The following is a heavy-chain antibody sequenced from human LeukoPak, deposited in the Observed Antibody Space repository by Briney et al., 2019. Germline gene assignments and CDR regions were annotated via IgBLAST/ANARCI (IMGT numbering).Heavy chain of an antibody. V-gene: IGHV1-69*05. Sequence: ASVKVSCKASGGTFISYAISWVRQAPGQGGEGMGRIIPIFGTANYAQKFQGRVTITTDESTSTAYMELSSLRSEDTAVYYCAREGEGAYGDYENYWGQGTLVTVSS. D-gene: IGHD4-17*01. CDR3: AREGEGAYGDYENY. CDR2: IIPIFGTA. J-gene: IGHJ4*02. CDR1: GGTFISYA.